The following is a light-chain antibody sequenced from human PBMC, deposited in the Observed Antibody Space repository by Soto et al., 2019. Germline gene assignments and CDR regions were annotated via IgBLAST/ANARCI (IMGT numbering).Light chain of an antibody. CDR2: GAS. Sequence: EIVLTQSPGTLSLSPGERATLSCRASQSVSNNYVAWYQQKPGEAPMLLIYGASNRASGIPDRFSGSGWGTDFTITISMLEDDDFAVYYCQQYGSSCTFGQGTKVDIK. V-gene: IGKV3-20*01. CDR1: QSVSNNY. CDR3: QQYGSSCT. J-gene: IGKJ1*01.